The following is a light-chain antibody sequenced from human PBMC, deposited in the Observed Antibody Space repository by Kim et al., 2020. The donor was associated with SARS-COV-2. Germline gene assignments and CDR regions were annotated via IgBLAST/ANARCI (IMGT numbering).Light chain of an antibody. CDR2: DGS. CDR1: SSYVGGYTY. V-gene: IGLV2-14*03. CDR3: SSYTSSSTRV. Sequence: GQSITISCPGTSSYVGGYTYVSWSQHHPGHAPKLRIYDGSNPPPGVSTRFSGSKPCNTGSLAISGLQAEDGADYYCSSYTSSSTRVFGGGTKLTVL. J-gene: IGLJ3*02.